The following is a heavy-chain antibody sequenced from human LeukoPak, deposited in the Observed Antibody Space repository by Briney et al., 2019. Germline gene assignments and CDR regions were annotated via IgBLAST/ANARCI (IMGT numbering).Heavy chain of an antibody. Sequence: GESLKISCKGSGFTFSTYSFAWVRQMPGKGLEWMGVIYAGDSSTRYSPSFQGQVTISVDKSISTAYLQWSSLKASDSAIYYCARHSCYDCWGQGTPVTVSS. CDR3: ARHSCYDC. V-gene: IGHV5-51*01. D-gene: IGHD3-16*01. J-gene: IGHJ4*02. CDR2: IYAGDSST. CDR1: GFTFSTYS.